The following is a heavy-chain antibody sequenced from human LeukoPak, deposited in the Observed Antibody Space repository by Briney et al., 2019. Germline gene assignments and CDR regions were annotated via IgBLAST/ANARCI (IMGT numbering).Heavy chain of an antibody. Sequence: GGSLRLSCAASGFTFSSYWMHWVRQASGKGLVWVSRIDSDGSSTSYADSVKGRFTISRDNAKNTLYLQMNSLRAEDTAVYFCARGSSARFIGPEYWGHGTLVTVSS. D-gene: IGHD1-26*01. J-gene: IGHJ4*01. CDR2: IDSDGSST. CDR3: ARGSSARFIGPEY. CDR1: GFTFSSYW. V-gene: IGHV3-74*01.